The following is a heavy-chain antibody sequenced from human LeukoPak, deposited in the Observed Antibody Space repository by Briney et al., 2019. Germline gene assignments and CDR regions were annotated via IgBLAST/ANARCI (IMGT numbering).Heavy chain of an antibody. Sequence: SVNVSCKASVFTFTSSAVQWARQARGQRLEGMGWIVVGSGNTNYAQKFQERVTITRDMSTSTAYMELSSLRSEDTAVYYCAVLHYGDYVYWGQGTLVTVSS. J-gene: IGHJ4*02. CDR3: AVLHYGDYVY. D-gene: IGHD4-17*01. V-gene: IGHV1-58*01. CDR1: VFTFTSSA. CDR2: IVVGSGNT.